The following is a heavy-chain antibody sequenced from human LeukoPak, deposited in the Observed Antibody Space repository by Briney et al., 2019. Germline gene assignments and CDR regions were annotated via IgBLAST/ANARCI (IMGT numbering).Heavy chain of an antibody. V-gene: IGHV4-30-4*08. Sequence: PSQTLSLTCTVSGGSISSGDYYWSWIRQPPGKGLEWIGYIYYSGSTYYNPSLKSRVTISVDTSKNQFSLKLSSVTAADTAVHYCAREVVVPAAMGGDWFDPWGQGTLVTVSS. CDR1: GGSISSGDYY. D-gene: IGHD2-2*01. CDR2: IYYSGST. J-gene: IGHJ5*02. CDR3: AREVVVPAAMGGDWFDP.